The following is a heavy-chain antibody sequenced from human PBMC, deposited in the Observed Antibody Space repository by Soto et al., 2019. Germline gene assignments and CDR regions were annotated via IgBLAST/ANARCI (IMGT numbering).Heavy chain of an antibody. Sequence: EVQLLQSGGGLVQPGGSLGLSCGASGFTFISYAMSWARHVPGKGLEWISSISGSGANTWYAGSVQGRFIISRDNSKSTVSLHMSSLRVEDTAIYYCARDRATFDSWGQGTLVTVSS. D-gene: IGHD1-26*01. CDR2: ISGSGANT. CDR1: GFTFISYA. V-gene: IGHV3-23*01. J-gene: IGHJ4*02. CDR3: ARDRATFDS.